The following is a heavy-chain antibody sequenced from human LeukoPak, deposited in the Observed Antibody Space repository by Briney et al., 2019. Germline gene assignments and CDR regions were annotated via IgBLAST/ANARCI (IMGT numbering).Heavy chain of an antibody. J-gene: IGHJ3*02. Sequence: GRSLRLSCAASGFTFSSYAMHWVRQASGKGLEWVAVISYDGSNKYYADSVKGRFTISRDNSKNTLYLQMNSLRAEDTAVYYCARAGDGDQVDAFDIWGQGTMVTVSS. V-gene: IGHV3-30-3*01. CDR3: ARAGDGDQVDAFDI. D-gene: IGHD4-17*01. CDR2: ISYDGSNK. CDR1: GFTFSSYA.